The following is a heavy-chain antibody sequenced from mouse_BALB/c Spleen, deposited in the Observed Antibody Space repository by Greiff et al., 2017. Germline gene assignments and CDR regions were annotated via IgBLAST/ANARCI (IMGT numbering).Heavy chain of an antibody. Sequence: QVQLQQPGAELVKPGASVKLSCKASGYTFTSYWMHWVKQRPGQGLEWIGEIDPSDSYTNYNQKFKGKATLTLDKSSSTAYMQLSSLTSEDSAVYYCARGGVVATRYFDVWGAGTTVTVSS. CDR2: IDPSDSYT. CDR3: ARGGVVATRYFDV. D-gene: IGHD1-1*01. J-gene: IGHJ1*01. V-gene: IGHV1-69*02. CDR1: GYTFTSYW.